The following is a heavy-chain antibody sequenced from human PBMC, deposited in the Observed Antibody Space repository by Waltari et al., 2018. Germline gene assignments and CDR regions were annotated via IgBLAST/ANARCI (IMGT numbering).Heavy chain of an antibody. D-gene: IGHD2-21*01. CDR3: VKLFLK. V-gene: IGHV4-34*01. Sequence: LLQQWGAGLLKPSETLSLTCAVYGGSFSGYWNWIRQPPGKGLEWIGEIHHSGSTNYNSSLKSRVTISRDSSKSQISLKLTSVTAADTAVYYCVKLFLKWGPGTLVTVSS. CDR1: GGSFSGY. CDR2: IHHSGST. J-gene: IGHJ4*02.